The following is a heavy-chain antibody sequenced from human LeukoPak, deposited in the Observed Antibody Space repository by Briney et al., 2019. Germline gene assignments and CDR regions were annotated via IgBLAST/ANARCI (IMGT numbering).Heavy chain of an antibody. CDR1: GGTFSSYT. Sequence: GASVKVSCKASGGTFSSYTISWVRQAPGQGLEWMGGIIPIFGTADYAQKFQGRVTITADESTSTAYMELSSLRSEDTAVYYCARDSYEYQLLWGSYYYGMDVWGKGTTVTVSS. J-gene: IGHJ6*04. CDR2: IIPIFGTA. CDR3: ARDSYEYQLLWGSYYYGMDV. V-gene: IGHV1-69*13. D-gene: IGHD2-2*01.